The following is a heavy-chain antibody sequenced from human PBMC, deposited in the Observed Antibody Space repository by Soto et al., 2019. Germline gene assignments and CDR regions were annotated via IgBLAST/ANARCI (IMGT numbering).Heavy chain of an antibody. V-gene: IGHV3-33*01. CDR1: GFTFSSYG. J-gene: IGHJ6*02. CDR2: IWYDGSNK. D-gene: IGHD6-6*01. Sequence: QVQLVESGGGVVQPGRSLRLSCAASGFTFSSYGMHWVRQAPGKGLEWVAVIWYDGSNKYYADSVKGRFTISRDNSKNTLYPQMNSLRAEDTAVYYCASVPSYYYYYGMDVWGQGTTVTVSS. CDR3: ASVPSYYYYYGMDV.